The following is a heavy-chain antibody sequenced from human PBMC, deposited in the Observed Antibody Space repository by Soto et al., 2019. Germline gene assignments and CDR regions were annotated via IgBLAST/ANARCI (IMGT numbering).Heavy chain of an antibody. CDR1: GGTFSKSA. Sequence: QVQLVQSGAEVKKPGSSVKVSCKASGGTFSKSAISWVRQAPGQGLEWMGGIMPIFRTPDYAQKFQGRVAITAAEPTSTANTELSGLRSEDTAVYYCARDKDRLQLGGNYYYSMAVWGQGNTVIVSS. J-gene: IGHJ6*02. D-gene: IGHD1-1*01. CDR2: IMPIFRTP. V-gene: IGHV1-69*12. CDR3: ARDKDRLQLGGNYYYSMAV.